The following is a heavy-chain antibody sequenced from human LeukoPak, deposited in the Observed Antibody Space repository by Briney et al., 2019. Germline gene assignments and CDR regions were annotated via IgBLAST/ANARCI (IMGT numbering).Heavy chain of an antibody. J-gene: IGHJ5*02. CDR1: GYTFTSYD. Sequence: ASVKLSYKASGYTFTSYDINWVRQATGQGLEWMGWMNPNSGNTAYAQKFQGRVTMTRNTSISTAYMELSSLRSEDTAVYYCARVRRKNWFDPWGQGTLVTVSS. V-gene: IGHV1-8*01. CDR3: ARVRRKNWFDP. CDR2: MNPNSGNT.